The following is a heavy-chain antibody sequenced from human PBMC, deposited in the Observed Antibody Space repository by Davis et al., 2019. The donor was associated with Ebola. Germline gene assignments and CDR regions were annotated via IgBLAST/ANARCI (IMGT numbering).Heavy chain of an antibody. J-gene: IGHJ6*02. CDR2: IYYSGST. Sequence: MPSETLSLTCTVSGGSISSYYWSWIRQPPGKGLEWIGYIYYSGSTNYNPSLKSRVTISVDTSKNQFSLKLSSVTAADTAVYYCARLWGSYPPPYYYYGMDVWGQGTTVTVSS. CDR3: ARLWGSYPPPYYYYGMDV. D-gene: IGHD3-16*01. V-gene: IGHV4-59*01. CDR1: GGSISSYY.